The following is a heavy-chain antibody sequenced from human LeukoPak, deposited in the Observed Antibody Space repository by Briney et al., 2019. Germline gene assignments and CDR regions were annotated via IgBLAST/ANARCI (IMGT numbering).Heavy chain of an antibody. V-gene: IGHV3-74*01. CDR2: INSDVRST. D-gene: IGHD2-21*01. CDR3: TRGNSPYFDAYDI. CDR1: GFTFSTYW. Sequence: GESLRLSCAASGFTFSTYWMHWVRQAPGKGLVWVSHINSDVRSTSYADSVKGRFTISRDNARNTLYPQMNSLRAEDTAVYYCTRGNSPYFDAYDIWGQGTTVTVSS. J-gene: IGHJ3*02.